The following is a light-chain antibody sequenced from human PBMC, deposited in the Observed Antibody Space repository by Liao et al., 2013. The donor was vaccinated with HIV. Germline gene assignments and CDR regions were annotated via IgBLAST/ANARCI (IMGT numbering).Light chain of an antibody. CDR3: QAWDTGTAHVV. V-gene: IGLV3-21*01. Sequence: SYVLTQPPSVSVPPGKTARITCGGNNIGSKSVHWYQQKPGQAPVLVIYQDTKRPSGIPERFSGSNSGNTATLTISGTQALDEAAYYCQAWDTGTAHVVFGGGTKLTVL. CDR2: QDT. J-gene: IGLJ2*01. CDR1: NIGSKS.